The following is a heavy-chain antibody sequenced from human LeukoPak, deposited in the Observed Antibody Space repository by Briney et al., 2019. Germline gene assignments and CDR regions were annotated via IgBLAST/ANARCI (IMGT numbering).Heavy chain of an antibody. D-gene: IGHD3-10*01. CDR2: MNPNNGKT. V-gene: IGHV1-8*01. CDR3: VRDGEGVAISVNYWFDP. CDR1: GFKFTGYD. J-gene: IGHJ5*02. Sequence: ASVTVSCTASGFKFTGYDINWVRQASGRGLEWMGWMNPNNGKTGYAQKFQGRVTMTRDTSTSTAYMALRGLISEDTAVYYCVRDGEGVAISVNYWFDPWGQGTLVTVSS.